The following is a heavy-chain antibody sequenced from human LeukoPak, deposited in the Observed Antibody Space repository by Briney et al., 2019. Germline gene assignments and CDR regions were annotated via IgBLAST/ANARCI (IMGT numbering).Heavy chain of an antibody. CDR3: VIGVGWQPDY. D-gene: IGHD2-15*01. CDR1: GGSFRDHY. Sequence: KPSETLSLTCAVYGGSFRDHYWSWIRQPPGKGLEWIGEISDSGKTNYNPSLKSRVTISVDTSKNQFSLKLSSVTAADTAVYYCVIGVGWQPDYWGQGALVTVSS. CDR2: ISDSGKT. V-gene: IGHV4-34*01. J-gene: IGHJ4*02.